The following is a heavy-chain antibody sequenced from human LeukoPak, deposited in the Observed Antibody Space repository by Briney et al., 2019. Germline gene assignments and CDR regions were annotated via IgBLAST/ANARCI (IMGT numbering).Heavy chain of an antibody. CDR1: GFTFTSYA. CDR3: AKEAVGRITLIPENFIGVDY. V-gene: IGHV3-23*01. CDR2: ISPSSGTT. D-gene: IGHD3-22*01. J-gene: IGHJ4*02. Sequence: GGSLRLSCAASGFTFTSYAMSWVRQAPGKGLEWVSSISPSSGTTYYADSVKGRFTISRDNSKNTLYLQMNSLRAEDTAVYYCAKEAVGRITLIPENFIGVDYWGQGTLVTVSS.